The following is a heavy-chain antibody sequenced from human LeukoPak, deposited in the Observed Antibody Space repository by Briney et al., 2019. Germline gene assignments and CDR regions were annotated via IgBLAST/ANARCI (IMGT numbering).Heavy chain of an antibody. D-gene: IGHD3-10*01. CDR2: IRQDGREK. J-gene: IGHJ5*01. CDR3: AREGVGGFDS. CDR1: GFTFTSYW. Sequence: XGSLRLSCAASGFTFTSYWLSWVRQAPGKGVEWVANIRQDGREKSYADSVKGRFTISRDNAKTSVYLQMNSLRVEDTAVYYCAREGVGGFDSWGQGTLVTVSS. V-gene: IGHV3-7*01.